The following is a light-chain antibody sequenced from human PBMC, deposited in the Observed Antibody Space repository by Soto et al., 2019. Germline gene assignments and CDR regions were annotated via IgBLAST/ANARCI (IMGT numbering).Light chain of an antibody. CDR3: QQYNNWPFT. V-gene: IGKV3-15*01. J-gene: IGKJ3*01. Sequence: EIVMTQSPATLPVSPGERATLSCRASQSVSSSLAWYQQKPGQAPRLLIYGASTRATGIPVRFSGSGSGTESTLTISSLQSEDFAVYVCQQYNNWPFTFGPGTRVDIK. CDR2: GAS. CDR1: QSVSSS.